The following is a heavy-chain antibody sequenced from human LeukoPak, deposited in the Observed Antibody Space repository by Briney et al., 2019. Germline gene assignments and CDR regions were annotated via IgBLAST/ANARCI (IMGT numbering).Heavy chain of an antibody. CDR3: ARALLCGGDCYPPYYFDY. D-gene: IGHD2-21*02. Sequence: PSETLSLTCTLSGVSISNTYYYWGWIRQPPGKGLEWIGSLYYWGGTYYSPSLKSRVTISGDTSKNQLSLRLTSVTAADTAVYYCARALLCGGDCYPPYYFDYWGQGTLVTVSS. CDR2: LYYWGGT. CDR1: GVSISNTYYY. J-gene: IGHJ4*02. V-gene: IGHV4-39*01.